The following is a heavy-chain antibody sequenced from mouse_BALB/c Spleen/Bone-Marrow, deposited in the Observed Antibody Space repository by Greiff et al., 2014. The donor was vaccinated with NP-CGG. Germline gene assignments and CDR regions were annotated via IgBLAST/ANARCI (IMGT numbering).Heavy chain of an antibody. V-gene: IGHV1-69*02. CDR3: ARDSITTVVATDY. CDR2: IDPSDSYT. CDR1: GYTFTSYW. D-gene: IGHD1-1*01. Sequence: QVQLKQPGAELVKPGASVKLSCKASGYTFTSYWMHWVKQRPGQGLEWIGEIDPSDSYTNYNQKFKGKATLTVDKSSSTACMQLGSLTSEDSAVYYCARDSITTVVATDYWGQGTTLTVSS. J-gene: IGHJ2*01.